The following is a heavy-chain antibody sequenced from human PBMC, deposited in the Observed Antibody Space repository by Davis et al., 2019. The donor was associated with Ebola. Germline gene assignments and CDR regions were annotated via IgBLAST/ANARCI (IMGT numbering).Heavy chain of an antibody. CDR3: AKDEGAVTTHYYGMDV. CDR2: INSDGSST. Sequence: HTGGSLRLSCAASGFTFSSYWMHWVRQAPGKGLVWVSRINSDGSSTSYADSVKGRFTISRDNSKNTLYLQMNSLRAEDTAVYYCAKDEGAVTTHYYGMDVWGQGTTVTVSS. V-gene: IGHV3-74*01. D-gene: IGHD4-17*01. J-gene: IGHJ6*02. CDR1: GFTFSSYW.